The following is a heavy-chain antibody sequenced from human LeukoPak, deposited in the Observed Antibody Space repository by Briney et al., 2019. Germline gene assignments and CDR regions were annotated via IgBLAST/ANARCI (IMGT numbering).Heavy chain of an antibody. CDR3: ATVPLITIFGVVTPDY. CDR1: GYTFTDYY. CDR2: VDPEDGET. J-gene: IGHJ4*02. V-gene: IGHV1-69-2*01. Sequence: ASVKVSCKVSGYTFTDYYMHWVQQAPGKGLEWMGLVDPEDGETIYAEKFQGRVTITADTSTDTAYMELSSLRSEDTAVYYCATVPLITIFGVVTPDYWGQGTLVTVS. D-gene: IGHD3-3*01.